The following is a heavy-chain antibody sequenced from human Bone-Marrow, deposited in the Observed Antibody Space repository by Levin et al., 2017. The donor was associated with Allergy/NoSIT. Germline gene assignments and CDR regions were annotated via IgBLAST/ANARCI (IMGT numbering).Heavy chain of an antibody. CDR1: GFIFSNYD. D-gene: IGHD5-18*01. V-gene: IGHV3-48*03. CDR3: ARDVQNTAMADAFDI. J-gene: IGHJ3*02. Sequence: PGGSLRLSCAASGFIFSNYDMNWVRQAPGKGLEWISFITSGGSTIYYAESVKGRFTISRENAKNSLYLQMNSLKAEDTAVYYCARDVQNTAMADAFDIWGQGTMVIVSS. CDR2: ITSGGSTI.